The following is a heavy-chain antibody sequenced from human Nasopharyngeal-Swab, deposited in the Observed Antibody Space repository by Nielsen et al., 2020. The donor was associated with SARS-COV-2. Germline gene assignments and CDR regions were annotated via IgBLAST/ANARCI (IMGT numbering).Heavy chain of an antibody. V-gene: IGHV3-11*04. Sequence: GESLKISCAASGFTFSDYYMSWIRQAPGKGLEGVSYISGSGSTIYYADSVKGRFTMSRDNAKNSVYLQMNSLRAEDTAVYYCARDGTGTLDYYYYYGMDVWGQGTTVTVSS. J-gene: IGHJ6*02. D-gene: IGHD1-7*01. CDR1: GFTFSDYY. CDR2: ISGSGSTI. CDR3: ARDGTGTLDYYYYYGMDV.